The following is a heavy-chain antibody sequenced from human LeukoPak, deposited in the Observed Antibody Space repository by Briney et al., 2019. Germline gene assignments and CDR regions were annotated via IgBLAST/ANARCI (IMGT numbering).Heavy chain of an antibody. CDR2: INQDGSEK. Sequence: PGGSLRLSCAASGFTFNGKWMTWVRQAPGKGLEWVANINQDGSEKYYVDSVKGRLTISRDNAKSSLYLEMSGLRLEDTAVYYCADPPSDYWGQGTLVAVSS. J-gene: IGHJ4*02. V-gene: IGHV3-7*01. CDR1: GFTFNGKW. CDR3: ADPPSDY.